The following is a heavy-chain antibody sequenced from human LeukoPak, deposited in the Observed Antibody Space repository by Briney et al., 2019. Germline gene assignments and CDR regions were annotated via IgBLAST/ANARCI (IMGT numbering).Heavy chain of an antibody. CDR3: AREDIVLMVYAIPFDY. CDR1: GYTFTSYD. V-gene: IGHV1-2*02. D-gene: IGHD2-8*01. J-gene: IGHJ4*02. Sequence: ASVKVSCKASGYTFTSYDINWVRQAPGQGLEWMGWINPNSGGTNYAQKFQGRVTMTRDTSISTAYMELSRLRSDDTAVYYCAREDIVLMVYAIPFDYWGQGTLVTVSS. CDR2: INPNSGGT.